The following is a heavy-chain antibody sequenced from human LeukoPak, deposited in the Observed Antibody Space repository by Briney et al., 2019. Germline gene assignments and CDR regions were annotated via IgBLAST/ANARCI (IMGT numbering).Heavy chain of an antibody. CDR1: GGSISSYY. J-gene: IGHJ4*02. V-gene: IGHV4-59*01. CDR3: AVGYSSSWYTPPRFDY. CDR2: IYYSGST. D-gene: IGHD6-13*01. Sequence: SEPLSLTCTVSGGSISSYYWSWIRQPPGKGLEWIGYIYYSGSTNYNPSLKSRVTISVDTSKNQFSLKLSSVTAVDTAVYYCAVGYSSSWYTPPRFDYWGQGTLVTVSS.